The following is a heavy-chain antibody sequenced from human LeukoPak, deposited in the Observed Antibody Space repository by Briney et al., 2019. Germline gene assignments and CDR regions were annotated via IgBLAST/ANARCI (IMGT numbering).Heavy chain of an antibody. J-gene: IGHJ4*02. CDR3: ARGRYSYGCDY. Sequence: PSETLSLTCAVYGGSFSGYYWSWIRQPPGKGLEWIGEINHSGSTNYNPSLKSRVTISVDTSKNQFSLKLSSVTAADTAVYYCARGRYSYGCDYWGQGTLVTVSS. D-gene: IGHD5-18*01. CDR1: GGSFSGYY. V-gene: IGHV4-34*01. CDR2: INHSGST.